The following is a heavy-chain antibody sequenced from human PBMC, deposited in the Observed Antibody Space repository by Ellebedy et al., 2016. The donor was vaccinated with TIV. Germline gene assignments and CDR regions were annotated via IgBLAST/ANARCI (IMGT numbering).Heavy chain of an antibody. J-gene: IGHJ6*02. Sequence: MPSETLSLTCTVSGGSISRGSYYWNWIRQPPGKGLEWIGYIYYSGSTYYNPSLKSRVTISVDTSKNQFSLKLSSVTAADTAVFYCAREISYYYGMDVWGQGTTVTVSS. D-gene: IGHD3-3*01. V-gene: IGHV4-30-4*08. CDR3: AREISYYYGMDV. CDR2: IYYSGST. CDR1: GGSISRGSYY.